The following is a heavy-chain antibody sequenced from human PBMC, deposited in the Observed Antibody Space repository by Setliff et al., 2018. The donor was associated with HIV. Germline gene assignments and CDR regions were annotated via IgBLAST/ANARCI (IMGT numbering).Heavy chain of an antibody. V-gene: IGHV7-4-1*02. J-gene: IGHJ6*02. Sequence: ASVKVSCKASGYNFDTYPINWIRQAPGQGPEWMGWINTNTGSPRFAQGFRGRFGFSLDASVTTTYLHIKDLKAEDIAVYYCARWGYSRDGMDVWGQGTTVTVS. D-gene: IGHD4-4*01. CDR2: INTNTGSP. CDR1: GYNFDTYP. CDR3: ARWGYSRDGMDV.